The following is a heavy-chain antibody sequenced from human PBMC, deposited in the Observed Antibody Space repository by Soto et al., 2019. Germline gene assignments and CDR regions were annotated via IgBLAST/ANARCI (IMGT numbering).Heavy chain of an antibody. V-gene: IGHV1-2*02. J-gene: IGHJ5*02. CDR2: VNPSSGDT. CDR3: AREEGFRITMDRGRWFDP. D-gene: IGHD3-10*01. CDR1: GYTFTGCY. Sequence: QIQLVQSGAEVKKPGASVKVSCRASGYTFTGCYLHWVRQAPGLGLDWWGWVNPSSGDTSYVQKYQYRVIMTRDRSITTVHMELSRLRSDDTAVYYCAREEGFRITMDRGRWFDPWGQGTLVTVSS.